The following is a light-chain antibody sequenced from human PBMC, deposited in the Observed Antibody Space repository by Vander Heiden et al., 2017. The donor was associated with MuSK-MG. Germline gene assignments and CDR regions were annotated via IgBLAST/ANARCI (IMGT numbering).Light chain of an antibody. CDR3: QQYYSTPQA. CDR1: QSVLYSSNNKYY. J-gene: IGKJ1*01. Sequence: DIVMTQSPDSLAVSLGERATINCKSSQSVLYSSNNKYYLAWYQQKPGQPPKLLIYWASTRESGVPDRFSGSGSGTDFTLTISSLQAEDVAVYYCQQYYSTPQAFGQGTKVEI. V-gene: IGKV4-1*01. CDR2: WAS.